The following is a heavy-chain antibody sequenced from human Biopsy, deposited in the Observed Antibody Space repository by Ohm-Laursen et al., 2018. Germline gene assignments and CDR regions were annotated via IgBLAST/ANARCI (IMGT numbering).Heavy chain of an antibody. CDR3: ARGGFFAYSTFDY. V-gene: IGHV3-74*01. CDR2: IKRDGTTT. D-gene: IGHD4-11*01. J-gene: IGHJ4*02. CDR1: GFTFSSYA. Sequence: GSLRLSCAAPGFTFSSYAMNWVRQAPGKGLLWVSRIKRDGTTTDYAESVEGRFTISRDNAKNTLYLQMNSLRAEDTAVYYCARGGFFAYSTFDYWGQGALVTVSS.